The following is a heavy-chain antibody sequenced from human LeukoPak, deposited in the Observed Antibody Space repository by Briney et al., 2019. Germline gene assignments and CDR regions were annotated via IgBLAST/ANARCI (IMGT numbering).Heavy chain of an antibody. Sequence: ASVKVSCKASGYTFTSYDINWVRQATGQGLEWMGWMNPNSGNTGYAQKFQGRVTMTRNTSISTAYMELSSLRSEDTAVYYCARRGVYPNWFDPWGQGTLVTVSS. CDR1: GYTFTSYD. CDR3: ARRGVYPNWFDP. V-gene: IGHV1-8*01. D-gene: IGHD6-6*01. CDR2: MNPNSGNT. J-gene: IGHJ5*02.